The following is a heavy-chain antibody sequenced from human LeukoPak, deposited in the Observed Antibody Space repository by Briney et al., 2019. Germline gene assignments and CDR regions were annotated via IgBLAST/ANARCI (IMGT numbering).Heavy chain of an antibody. V-gene: IGHV3-30*18. D-gene: IGHD5-24*01. J-gene: IGHJ4*02. Sequence: GGSLRLSCAASGFTFSSYGMHWVRQAPGKGLEWVAVISYDGSNEYYADSVKGRFTISRDNSKNTLYLQMNSLRAEDTAVYYCAKVGLEMATIDYWGQGTLVTVSS. CDR3: AKVGLEMATIDY. CDR2: ISYDGSNE. CDR1: GFTFSSYG.